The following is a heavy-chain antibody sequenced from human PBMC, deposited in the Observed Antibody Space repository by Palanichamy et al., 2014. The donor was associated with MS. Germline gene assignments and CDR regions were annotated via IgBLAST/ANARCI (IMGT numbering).Heavy chain of an antibody. Sequence: QLQLQESGPGLVTPSETLSLTCTVSGGSISSNKYYWGWIRQPPREGVWSGLGVFIIVGSTHYNPSLKRRVTISVDTSKNQFSLSLSSVTAADTAVYYCARVIITKSFDYWGQGTLVTVSS. CDR2: FIIVGST. V-gene: IGHV4-39*07. CDR3: ARVIITKSFDY. J-gene: IGHJ4*02. CDR1: GGSISSNKYY. D-gene: IGHD3-22*01.